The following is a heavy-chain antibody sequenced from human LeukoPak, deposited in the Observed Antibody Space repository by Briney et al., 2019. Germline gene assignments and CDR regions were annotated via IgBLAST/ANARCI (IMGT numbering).Heavy chain of an antibody. CDR3: ARVDIVDNWFDP. CDR2: IYYSGST. Sequence: SENLSLTCTVSGGSISSSSYYWGWIRQPPGKGLEWIGSIYYSGSTYYNPSLKSRVTISVDTSKNQFSLKLSSVTAADTAVYYCARVDIVDNWFDPWGQGTLVTVSS. D-gene: IGHD2-21*01. V-gene: IGHV4-39*07. J-gene: IGHJ5*02. CDR1: GGSISSSSYY.